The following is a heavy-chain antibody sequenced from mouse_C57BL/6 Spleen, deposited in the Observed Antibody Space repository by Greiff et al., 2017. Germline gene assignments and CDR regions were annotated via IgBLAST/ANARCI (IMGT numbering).Heavy chain of an antibody. CDR1: GFSLTSYG. CDR2: IWSGGST. J-gene: IGHJ2*01. V-gene: IGHV2-2*01. Sequence: QVQLKESGPGLVQPSQSLSITCTVSGFSLTSYGVHWVRQSPGKGLEWLGVIWSGGSTDYNAAFISRLSISKDNSKSQVFFKMNSLQADDTAIYYCARNWEGSRYFDYWGQGTTLTVSS. CDR3: ARNWEGSRYFDY. D-gene: IGHD1-1*01.